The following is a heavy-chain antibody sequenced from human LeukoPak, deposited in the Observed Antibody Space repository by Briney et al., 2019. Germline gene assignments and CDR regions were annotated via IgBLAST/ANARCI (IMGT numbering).Heavy chain of an antibody. V-gene: IGHV4-34*01. J-gene: IGHJ4*02. Sequence: PSETLSLTCAVYGGSFSGYYWSWIRQPPGKGLEWIGEINHSGSTNYNPSLKSRVTISVDTSKNQFSLKLSSVTAADTAVYYCARSKIFYYYDSSGYYYRMRGYFDYWSQGTLVTVSS. CDR3: ARSKIFYYYDSSGYYYRMRGYFDY. CDR2: INHSGST. D-gene: IGHD3-22*01. CDR1: GGSFSGYY.